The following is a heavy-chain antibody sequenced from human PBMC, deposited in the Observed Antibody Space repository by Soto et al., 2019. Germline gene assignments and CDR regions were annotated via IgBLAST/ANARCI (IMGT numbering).Heavy chain of an antibody. D-gene: IGHD6-19*01. CDR3: ARGFGDGWYGGPDY. CDR2: ISSSSGSI. J-gene: IGHJ4*01. V-gene: IGHV3-48*01. Sequence: GGSLRLSCAAAGFTVDSYSINWVRQAPGKGLEWVSYISSSSGSIFYADSVRGRFTISRDNARNSVFLHLNSLRAEDTAVYYCARGFGDGWYGGPDYWGQGTLVTVSS. CDR1: GFTVDSYS.